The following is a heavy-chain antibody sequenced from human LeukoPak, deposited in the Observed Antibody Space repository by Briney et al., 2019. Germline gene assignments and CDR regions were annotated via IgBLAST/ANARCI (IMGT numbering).Heavy chain of an antibody. D-gene: IGHD6-13*01. V-gene: IGHV1-8*01. J-gene: IGHJ6*03. CDR3: AGAAAGDYYYYMDV. CDR1: GYTFTSYD. CDR2: MNSNSGNT. Sequence: ASVKVSCKASGYTFTSYDINWVRQATGQGLEWMGWMNSNSGNTGYAQKFQGRVTMTRNTSISTAYMELSSLRSEDTAVYYCAGAAAGDYYYYMDVWGKGTTVTVSS.